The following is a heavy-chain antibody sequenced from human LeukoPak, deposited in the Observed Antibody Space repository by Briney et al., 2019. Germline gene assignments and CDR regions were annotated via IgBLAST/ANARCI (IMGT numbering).Heavy chain of an antibody. V-gene: IGHV1-2*02. CDR3: ARDPNRSYGVSFNY. J-gene: IGHJ4*02. Sequence: ASVKVSCEASGYTFTGYYMHWVRQAPGQGLEWMGWINPNSGGTNYAQKFQGRVTMTRDTSISTAYMELSRLRSDDTAVYYCARDPNRSYGVSFNYWGQGTLVTVSS. CDR1: GYTFTGYY. CDR2: INPNSGGT. D-gene: IGHD1-26*01.